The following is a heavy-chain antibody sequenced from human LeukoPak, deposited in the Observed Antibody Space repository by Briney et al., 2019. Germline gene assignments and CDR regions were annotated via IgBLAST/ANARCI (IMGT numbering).Heavy chain of an antibody. D-gene: IGHD3-9*01. CDR3: AIESPSEGYDILTGSFDY. Sequence: GGSLRLSCAASGFTFSSYGMHWVRQAPGKGLEWVAVISYDGSNKYYADSVKGRFTISRDNSKNTLYLQMNSLRAEDTAVYYSAIESPSEGYDILTGSFDYWGQGTLVTVSS. V-gene: IGHV3-30*03. CDR1: GFTFSSYG. J-gene: IGHJ4*02. CDR2: ISYDGSNK.